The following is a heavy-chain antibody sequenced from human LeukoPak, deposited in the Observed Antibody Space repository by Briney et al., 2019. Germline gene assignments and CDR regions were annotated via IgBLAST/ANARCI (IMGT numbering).Heavy chain of an antibody. J-gene: IGHJ5*02. CDR2: IIPIFGTA. D-gene: IGHD3-10*01. CDR1: GGTFSSYA. CDR3: ASEITMVRGVRFDP. Sequence: GSSVKVSCKASGGTFSSYAISWVRQAPGQGLEWMGGIIPIFGTANYAQKFQGRVTITADKSTSTAYMELSSLRSEDTAVYYCASEITMVRGVRFDPWGQGTLVTVSS. V-gene: IGHV1-69*06.